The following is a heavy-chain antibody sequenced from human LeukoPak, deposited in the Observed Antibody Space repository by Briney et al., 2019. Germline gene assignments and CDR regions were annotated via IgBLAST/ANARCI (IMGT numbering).Heavy chain of an antibody. CDR3: ARRERWRAPFDY. CDR1: GYNFTTYW. J-gene: IGHJ4*02. Sequence: GESLKISCQASGYNFTTYWIAWVRQMPWKGLEWIGIIYPGDSDTIYSPSCQGQVTMSADRPIITAFLQWSSLKASDTAIYYCARRERWRAPFDYWGLGTLVTVSS. D-gene: IGHD5-24*01. V-gene: IGHV5-51*01. CDR2: IYPGDSDT.